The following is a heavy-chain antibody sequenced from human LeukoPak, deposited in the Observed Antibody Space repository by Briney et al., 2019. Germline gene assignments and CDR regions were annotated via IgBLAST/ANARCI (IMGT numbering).Heavy chain of an antibody. CDR2: IYYSGST. V-gene: IGHV4-59*01. J-gene: IGHJ5*02. CDR3: ARTSSSGYYFRWFNP. CDR1: GGSISSYY. Sequence: SETLSLTCTVSGGSISSYYWSWIRQPPGKGLEWIGYIYYSGSTNYNPSLKSRVTISVDTSKNQSSLKLSSVTAADTAVYYCARTSSSGYYFRWFNPWGQGTLVTVSS. D-gene: IGHD3-22*01.